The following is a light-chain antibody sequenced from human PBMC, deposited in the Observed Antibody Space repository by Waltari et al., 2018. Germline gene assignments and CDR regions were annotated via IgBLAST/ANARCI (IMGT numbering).Light chain of an antibody. CDR1: QSVSRS. V-gene: IGKV3-20*01. Sequence: IVLTQSPGTLSLSPGDRATLSCRASQSVSRSLAWYQKKPGQAPKLLIYGASTRATGIPDRFTGSGSGTDFSLTISSLEPEDFAIYFCQHYVRLPATFGQGTKVEIK. CDR3: QHYVRLPAT. J-gene: IGKJ1*01. CDR2: GAS.